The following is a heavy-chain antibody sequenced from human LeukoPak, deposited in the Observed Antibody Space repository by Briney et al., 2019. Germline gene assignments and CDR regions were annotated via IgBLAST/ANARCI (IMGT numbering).Heavy chain of an antibody. CDR1: GFTFDDYA. V-gene: IGHV3-9*01. D-gene: IGHD3-10*01. Sequence: EPGGSLRLSCAASGFTFDDYAMHWVRQAPGKGLEWVSGISWNSGSIGYADSVKGRFTISRDNAKNSLYLQMNSLRAEDTALYYCAKSADPFYGSGSDGFQHWGQGTLVTVSS. J-gene: IGHJ1*01. CDR3: AKSADPFYGSGSDGFQH. CDR2: ISWNSGSI.